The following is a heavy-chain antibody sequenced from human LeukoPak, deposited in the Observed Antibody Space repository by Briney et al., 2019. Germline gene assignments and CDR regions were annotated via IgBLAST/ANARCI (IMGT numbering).Heavy chain of an antibody. V-gene: IGHV3-23*01. CDR2: ISGDAVTS. J-gene: IGHJ6*02. CDR1: GFTFKNYA. CDR3: TKKRLNRLGFYYGIDV. D-gene: IGHD4-17*01. Sequence: GGSLRLSCAASGFTFKNYAMNWVRQSPGQGLEWVSTISGDAVTSWYADSVKGRFTVSRDNSKNMLYLQMNSLRAEDTAIYYCTKKRLNRLGFYYGIDVWGQGTTVTVSS.